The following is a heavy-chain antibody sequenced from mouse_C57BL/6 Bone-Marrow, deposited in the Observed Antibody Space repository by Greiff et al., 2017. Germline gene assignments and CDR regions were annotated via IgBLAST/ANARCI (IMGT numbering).Heavy chain of an antibody. V-gene: IGHV1-69*01. CDR1: GYTFTSYW. J-gene: IGHJ3*01. D-gene: IGHD4-1*01. CDR2: IDPSDSYT. CDR3: ASFNWAWFAY. Sequence: VQLQQPGAELVMPGASVKLSCKASGYTFTSYWMHWVKQRPGQGLEWIGEIDPSDSYTNYNQKFKGKSTLTVDKSSSTAYMQLSSLTSEDSAVYYCASFNWAWFAYWGKGTLVTVSA.